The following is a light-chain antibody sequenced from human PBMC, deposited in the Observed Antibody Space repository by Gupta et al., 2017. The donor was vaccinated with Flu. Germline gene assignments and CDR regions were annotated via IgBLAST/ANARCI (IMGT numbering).Light chain of an antibody. CDR1: SGHSVYP. J-gene: IGLJ3*02. Sequence: QLVLTQPPSASASLGASVKLTCTLNSGHSVYPIAWHQQHPQKGPRFLMKVDTDGRHRNGDDIPTRFSGSTSGAEHYLFISSLQSEDESDYYCQTWGTGIPVFGGGTKLTVL. CDR2: VDTDGRH. V-gene: IGLV4-69*01. CDR3: QTWGTGIPV.